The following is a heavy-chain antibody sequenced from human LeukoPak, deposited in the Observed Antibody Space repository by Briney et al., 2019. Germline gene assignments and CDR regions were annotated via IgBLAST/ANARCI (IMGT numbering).Heavy chain of an antibody. CDR2: IKSKTDGGTA. J-gene: IGHJ4*02. CDR3: ATGILETRDY. V-gene: IGHV3-15*01. CDR1: GFTFTNVR. Sequence: PGGSLRLSCAASGFTFTNVRMSWVRQTPGKGLEWVGRIKSKTDGGTADYAAPVKGRFTISRDDSQNTLYLQMSSLTTEDTAVYYCATGILETRDYWGQGTLVTVSS.